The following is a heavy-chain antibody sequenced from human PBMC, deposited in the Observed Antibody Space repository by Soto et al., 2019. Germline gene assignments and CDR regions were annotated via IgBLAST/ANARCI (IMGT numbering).Heavy chain of an antibody. CDR2: ISGYNGNT. J-gene: IGHJ4*02. Sequence: ASVKVSCKASGYNFTSYGISWVRQAPGQGLEWMGWISGYNGNTDHAQNLQGRVTMTTDTSTSTAYMDPRSLRSDDTAVYYCARDFGYSYGSLAYWGQGTLVTVSS. CDR1: GYNFTSYG. D-gene: IGHD5-18*01. V-gene: IGHV1-18*01. CDR3: ARDFGYSYGSLAY.